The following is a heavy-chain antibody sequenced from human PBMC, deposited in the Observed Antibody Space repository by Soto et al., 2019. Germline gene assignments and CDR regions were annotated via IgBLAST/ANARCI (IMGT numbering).Heavy chain of an antibody. CDR1: GYSFTSYW. D-gene: IGHD3-3*01. CDR2: IDPSDSYT. V-gene: IGHV5-10-1*01. J-gene: IGHJ5*02. CDR3: ARIVLPYTIFGVAPTGWFDP. Sequence: PGESLKISCKGSGYSFTSYWISWVRQMPGKGLEWMGRIDPSDSYTNYSPSFQGHVTISADKSISTAYLQWSSLKASDTAMYYCARIVLPYTIFGVAPTGWFDPWGQGTLVTVSS.